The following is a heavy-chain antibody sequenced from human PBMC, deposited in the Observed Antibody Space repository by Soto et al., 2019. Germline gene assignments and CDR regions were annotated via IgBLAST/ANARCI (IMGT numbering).Heavy chain of an antibody. V-gene: IGHV1-69*13. J-gene: IGHJ4*02. Sequence: GASVKVSCKASGGTFSSYAISWVRQAPGQGLEWMGGIIPIFGTANYAQKFQGRVTITADESTSTAYMELSSLRSEDTAVYYCARDRPTDYDYVCGSYLYFDYWGQGTLVAVSS. D-gene: IGHD3-16*02. CDR2: IIPIFGTA. CDR1: GGTFSSYA. CDR3: ARDRPTDYDYVCGSYLYFDY.